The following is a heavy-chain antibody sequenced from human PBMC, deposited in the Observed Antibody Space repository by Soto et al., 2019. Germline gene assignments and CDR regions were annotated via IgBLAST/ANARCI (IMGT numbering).Heavy chain of an antibody. D-gene: IGHD4-17*01. Sequence: QVQLVESGGGVVQPGRSLRLSCAASGFVFGNYAMHWVRQAPGKGPEWMTVIGHDGINKYYADSVRGRFTISRDDSKNTLYLQMNSLRVEDSAVYYCARDPVPGARDYYDYWGQGTLVTVSS. CDR2: IGHDGINK. V-gene: IGHV3-30*04. J-gene: IGHJ4*02. CDR1: GFVFGNYA. CDR3: ARDPVPGARDYYDY.